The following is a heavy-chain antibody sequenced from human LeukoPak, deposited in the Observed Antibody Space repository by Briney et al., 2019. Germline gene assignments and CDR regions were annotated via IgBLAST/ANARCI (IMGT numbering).Heavy chain of an antibody. D-gene: IGHD6-19*01. CDR3: ARIRVDSSGWGLYYFDY. J-gene: IGHJ4*02. CDR2: IDWDDDK. Sequence: TLSLTCAVYGGSFSGYYWSWIRQPPGKALEWLARIDWDDDKYYSTSLKTRLTISKDTSKNQVVLTMTNMDPVDTATYYCARIRVDSSGWGLYYFDYWGQGTLVTVSS. V-gene: IGHV2-70*11. CDR1: GGSFSGYY.